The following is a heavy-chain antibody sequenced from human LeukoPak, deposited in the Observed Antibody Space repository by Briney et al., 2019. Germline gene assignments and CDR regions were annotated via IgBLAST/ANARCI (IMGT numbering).Heavy chain of an antibody. Sequence: GESLKISCKGSGYRFSNYWIGWVRQMPGKGLEWMAITYPDDSDTRYSPSFQGQVTISADKSISTAYLQWSSLKASDTAMYYCAIAGDSTTNCYRCFNYWGQGTLVTVSS. V-gene: IGHV5-51*01. CDR2: TYPDDSDT. J-gene: IGHJ4*02. CDR1: GYRFSNYW. D-gene: IGHD2-2*01. CDR3: AIAGDSTTNCYRCFNY.